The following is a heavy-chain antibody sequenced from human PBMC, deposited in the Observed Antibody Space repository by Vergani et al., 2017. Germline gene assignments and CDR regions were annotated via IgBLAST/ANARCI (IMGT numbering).Heavy chain of an antibody. V-gene: IGHV3-9*01. J-gene: IGHJ6*03. D-gene: IGHD2-21*02. CDR3: VKAMGDSLYYYYMDV. Sequence: EVHLVESGGGLVQPGRSLRLSCAASGFTFDDYAMHWVRQAPGKGLEWVSGISWNSGSIGYADSVKGRFTISRDNAKNSLYLQMNSLRAEDTALYYCVKAMGDSLYYYYMDVWGKGTTVTVSS. CDR1: GFTFDDYA. CDR2: ISWNSGSI.